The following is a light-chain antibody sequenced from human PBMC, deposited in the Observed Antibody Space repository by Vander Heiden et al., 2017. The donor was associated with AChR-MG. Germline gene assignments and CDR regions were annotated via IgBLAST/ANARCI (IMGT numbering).Light chain of an antibody. CDR3: QQYNDWPIT. J-gene: IGKJ5*01. Sequence: EIVMTQSPATLSVSPGERATLSCRASQSLSNNLAWYQQKPGQAPRLLIPGASTRATGIPARFSGSGSGTEFTLTISSLQSEDFAVYYCQQYNDWPITFGLGTRLEIK. CDR2: GAS. V-gene: IGKV3-15*01. CDR1: QSLSNN.